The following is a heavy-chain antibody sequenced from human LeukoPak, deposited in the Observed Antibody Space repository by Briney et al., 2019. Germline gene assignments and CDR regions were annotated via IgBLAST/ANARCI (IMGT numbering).Heavy chain of an antibody. Sequence: GGSLRLSCAASGFTFDDYAMHWVRQAPGKGLEWVSGISWNSGGIGYADSVKGRFTISRDNSKNTLYLQMNSLRAEDTAVYYCAKILHSSPPWGPFDYWGQGTLVTVSS. CDR1: GFTFDDYA. V-gene: IGHV3-9*01. J-gene: IGHJ4*02. CDR2: ISWNSGGI. D-gene: IGHD6-19*01. CDR3: AKILHSSPPWGPFDY.